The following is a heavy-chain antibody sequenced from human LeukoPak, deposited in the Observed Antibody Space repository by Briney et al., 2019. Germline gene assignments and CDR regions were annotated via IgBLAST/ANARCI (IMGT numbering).Heavy chain of an antibody. V-gene: IGHV3-48*02. D-gene: IGHD2-8*02. CDR1: GFTFSSYS. Sequence: GGSLRLSCAASGFTFSSYSMNWVRQAPGKGQEWVSYISSSSDTVYYADSVMGRFTISRDNAKNSLYLQMNSVRDEDTAVYYCARDLLPVGSTGLAYWGQGTLVTVSS. CDR2: ISSSSDTV. J-gene: IGHJ4*02. CDR3: ARDLLPVGSTGLAY.